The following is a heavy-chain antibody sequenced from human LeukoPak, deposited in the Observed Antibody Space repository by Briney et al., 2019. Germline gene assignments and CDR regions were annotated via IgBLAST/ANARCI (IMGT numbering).Heavy chain of an antibody. D-gene: IGHD2-2*01. J-gene: IGHJ4*02. CDR2: IYYSGST. V-gene: IGHV4-59*01. CDR1: GGSISSYY. CDR3: AGTPTKDIVVVPVY. Sequence: SETLSLACTVSGGSISSYYWSWIRQPPGKGLEWIGYIYYSGSTNYNPSLKSRVTISVDTSKNQFSLKLSSVTAADTAVYYCAGTPTKDIVVVPVYWGQGTLVTVSS.